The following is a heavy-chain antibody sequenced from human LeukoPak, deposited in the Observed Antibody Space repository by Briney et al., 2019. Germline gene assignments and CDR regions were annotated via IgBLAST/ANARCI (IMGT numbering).Heavy chain of an antibody. CDR1: GYTFTGYY. CDR2: INPNSGGT. CDR3: ARDTPEMATIGGETDY. J-gene: IGHJ4*02. V-gene: IGHV1-2*02. D-gene: IGHD5-24*01. Sequence: ASVKVSCKASGYTFTGYYMHWVRQAPGQGLEWMGWINPNSGGTNYAQKFQGRVTMTRDTSISTAYMELSRLRSDDTAVYYCARDTPEMATIGGETDYWGQGTLVTVSS.